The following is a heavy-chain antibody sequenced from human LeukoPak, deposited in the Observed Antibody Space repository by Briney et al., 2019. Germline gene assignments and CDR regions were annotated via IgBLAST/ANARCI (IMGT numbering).Heavy chain of an antibody. CDR1: GFTFTGFY. Sequence: ASVKVSCKASGFTFTGFYMHWVRQAPGQGLEWMGWINANSGGTNYAQKFQGRVTMTRDTSINTAYMELSRLRSDDTAVYYCARGGYSRSSEYYYGMDVWGQGTTVTVSS. V-gene: IGHV1-2*02. CDR2: INANSGGT. J-gene: IGHJ6*02. CDR3: ARGGYSRSSEYYYGMDV. D-gene: IGHD6-6*01.